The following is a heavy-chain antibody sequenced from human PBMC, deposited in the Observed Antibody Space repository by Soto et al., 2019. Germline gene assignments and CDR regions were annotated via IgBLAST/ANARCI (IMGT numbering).Heavy chain of an antibody. J-gene: IGHJ6*02. CDR2: INPSGGST. CDR3: ARDRDPYISSNLNGNGKDV. CDR1: GYTFTSYY. V-gene: IGHV1-46*01. D-gene: IGHD6-6*01. Sequence: ASLRVSCKASGYTFTSYYMHWVRQAPGQGLEWMGIINPSGGSTSYAQKFQGRVTMTRDTSTSTVYMELSSLRSEDTAVYYCARDRDPYISSNLNGNGKDVSGPVTKATFFS.